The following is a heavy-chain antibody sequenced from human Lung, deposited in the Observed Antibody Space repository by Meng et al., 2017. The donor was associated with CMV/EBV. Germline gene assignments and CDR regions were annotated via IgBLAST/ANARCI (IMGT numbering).Heavy chain of an antibody. Sequence: ASGFTFSSYGMHWVRQAPGQGLEWMGWINPNSGGTNYAQKFQGRVTMTRDTSISTAYMELSRLRSDDTAVYYCARVFGVVVPLEGCMDVWGQGTTVTVSS. V-gene: IGHV1-2*02. CDR1: GFTFSSYG. D-gene: IGHD2-2*01. CDR2: INPNSGGT. J-gene: IGHJ6*02. CDR3: ARVFGVVVPLEGCMDV.